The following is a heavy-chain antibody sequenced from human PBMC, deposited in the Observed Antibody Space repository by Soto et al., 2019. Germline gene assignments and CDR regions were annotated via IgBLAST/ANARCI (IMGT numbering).Heavy chain of an antibody. V-gene: IGHV3-74*03. J-gene: IGHJ4*02. CDR3: VXGDXXXYXGXXXLGRH. CDR2: LKSDGSGT. CDR1: GFTFSSYW. Sequence: EVQLVESGGGLVQPGGSLRLSCAASGFTFSSYWMHWVRQAPGKGLVWVSRLKSDGSGTMYADSVKGRLTISRDNAKNTLYLQMDSLRVEDTXVYXCVXGDXXXYXGXXXLGRHWGQGTLVSVSS.